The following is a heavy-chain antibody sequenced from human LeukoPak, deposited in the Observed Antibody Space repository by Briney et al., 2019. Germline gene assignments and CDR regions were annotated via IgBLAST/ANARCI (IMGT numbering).Heavy chain of an antibody. CDR2: INPYSGAI. V-gene: IGHV1-2*02. CDR3: ARDPKSQLLLDY. Sequence: GASVKVSCKSSGFTFTDEYIHWVRQAPGQGLEWMGWINPYSGAINYAQKFQGRDTLTRDTSISTAYMELSRLTSGDTAVYYCARDPKSQLLLDYWGQGTLVTVSS. CDR1: GFTFTDEY. D-gene: IGHD2-2*01. J-gene: IGHJ4*02.